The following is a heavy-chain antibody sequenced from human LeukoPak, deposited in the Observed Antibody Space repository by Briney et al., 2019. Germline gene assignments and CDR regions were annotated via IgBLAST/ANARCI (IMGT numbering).Heavy chain of an antibody. D-gene: IGHD6-19*01. V-gene: IGHV3-15*01. CDR3: TTGAGGWHYFDY. CDR1: GFAFSNAW. CDR2: IKSKTDGGTT. Sequence: GGSLRLSCAASGFAFSNAWMSWVRQAPGKRLEWVGRIKSKTDGGTTDYAAPVKGRFTISRDDSKNTLYLQMNSLKTEDTAVYYCTTGAGGWHYFDYWGQGTLVTVSS. J-gene: IGHJ4*02.